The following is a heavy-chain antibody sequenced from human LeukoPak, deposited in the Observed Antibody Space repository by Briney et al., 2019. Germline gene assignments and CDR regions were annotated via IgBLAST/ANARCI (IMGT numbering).Heavy chain of an antibody. CDR1: GLTVSSNY. J-gene: IGHJ6*04. Sequence: GGSLRLSCAASGLTVSSNYMSWVRQAPGKRLEWVSVIYSGGSTYYADSVKGRFTISRDNSKNSLDLQISSLTVEDTAIYYCARDDGDVWGKGTTVTVSS. CDR3: ARDDGDV. CDR2: IYSGGST. V-gene: IGHV3-66*01.